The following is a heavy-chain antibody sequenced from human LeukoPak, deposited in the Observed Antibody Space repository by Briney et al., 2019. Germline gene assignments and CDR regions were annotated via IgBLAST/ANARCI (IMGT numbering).Heavy chain of an antibody. CDR2: IFHTGST. Sequence: SETLSLTCTVFGDSIFSTTYYWGWIRQPPGKGLEWIGSIFHTGSTYYNPSLKSRVTISVDTSKNQFSLKLSSVTAADTAVYYCAIGYCSSTSCRRNYYYYMDVWGKGTTVTVSS. V-gene: IGHV4-39*07. D-gene: IGHD2-2*01. J-gene: IGHJ6*03. CDR3: AIGYCSSTSCRRNYYYYMDV. CDR1: GDSIFSTTYY.